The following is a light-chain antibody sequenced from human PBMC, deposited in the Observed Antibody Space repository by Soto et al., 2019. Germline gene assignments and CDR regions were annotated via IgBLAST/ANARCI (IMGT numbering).Light chain of an antibody. V-gene: IGKV3D-15*01. CDR3: QKYHYWPPST. Sequence: IVMTQSPATLSASLRERVTLSCRASQSVRKDLAWYQQKPGQAPRLLIYAASARATGVPDRFSGSGSGTDVTLIISSRQSDDXXXYXXQKYHYWPPSTFGQRTNLEI. CDR2: AAS. J-gene: IGKJ2*01. CDR1: QSVRKD.